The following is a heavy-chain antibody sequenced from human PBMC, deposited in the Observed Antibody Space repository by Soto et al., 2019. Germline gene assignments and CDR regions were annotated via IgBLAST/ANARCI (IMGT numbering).Heavy chain of an antibody. D-gene: IGHD3-22*01. Sequence: SLRVPCKASGGTFSTYAINWVRQAPGQGLECMGGLIPIFGTANYAQKLQGRRMITADESTGTAYMELSSLICEDAAVYYCARKRYDASGYPIDYWGQGTLVTVSS. CDR2: LIPIFGTA. J-gene: IGHJ4*02. CDR1: GGTFSTYA. CDR3: ARKRYDASGYPIDY. V-gene: IGHV1-69*13.